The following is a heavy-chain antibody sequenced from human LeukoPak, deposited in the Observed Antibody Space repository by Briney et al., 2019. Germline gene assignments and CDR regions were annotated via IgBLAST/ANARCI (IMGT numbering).Heavy chain of an antibody. V-gene: IGHV1-69*05. D-gene: IGHD1-26*01. J-gene: IGHJ6*03. CDR2: IIPIFGTA. CDR3: ASKVGATDYYYYYMDV. CDR1: GGTFSSYA. Sequence: GSSVKVSCKASGGTFSSYAISWVRQAPGQGLEWMGGIIPIFGTANYAQKFQGRVTITTDESTSTAYMELSSLRSEDTAVHYCASKVGATDYYYYYMDVWGKGTTVTVSS.